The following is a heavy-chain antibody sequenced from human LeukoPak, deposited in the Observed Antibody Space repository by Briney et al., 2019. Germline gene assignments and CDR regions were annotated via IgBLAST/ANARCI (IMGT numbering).Heavy chain of an antibody. D-gene: IGHD2-15*01. CDR1: GGSISSSSYY. CDR2: IYYSGST. V-gene: IGHV4-61*01. J-gene: IGHJ4*02. Sequence: MTSETLSLTCTVSGGSISSSSYYWSWIRQPPGKGLEWIGYIYYSGSTNYNPSLKSRVTISVDTSKSQFSLKLSSVTAADTAVYYCARGLHEDIAFDYWGQGTLVTVSS. CDR3: ARGLHEDIAFDY.